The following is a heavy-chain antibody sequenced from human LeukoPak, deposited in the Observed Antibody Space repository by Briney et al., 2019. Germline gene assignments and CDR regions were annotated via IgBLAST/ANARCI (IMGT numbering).Heavy chain of an antibody. V-gene: IGHV4-39*01. CDR3: ASYSSSYNWFDP. J-gene: IGHJ5*02. CDR2: IYYSGST. CDR1: GGSISSSSYY. D-gene: IGHD6-6*01. Sequence: SQTLSLTCTVSGGSISSSSYYWGWIRQPPGKGLEWIGSIYYSGSTYYNPSLKSRVTISVDTSKNQFSLKLSSVTAADTAVYYCASYSSSYNWFDPWGQGTLVTVSS.